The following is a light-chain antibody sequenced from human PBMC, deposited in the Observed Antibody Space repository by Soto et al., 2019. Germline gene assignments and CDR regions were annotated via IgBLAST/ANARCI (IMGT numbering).Light chain of an antibody. CDR2: DVA. CDR3: SSYRSRSTVV. J-gene: IGLJ2*01. Sequence: QSALTQPASVSGSPGQSITISCTGTSNDVGGYNYVSWYQHHPGKAPKLMIYDVANRPSGVSNRFSGSKSGNTASLAISGLQAEDEADYYCSSYRSRSTVVVGGGTKLTVL. V-gene: IGLV2-14*03. CDR1: SNDVGGYNY.